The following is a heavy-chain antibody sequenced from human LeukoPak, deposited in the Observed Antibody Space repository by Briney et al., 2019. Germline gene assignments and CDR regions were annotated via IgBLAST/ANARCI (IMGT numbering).Heavy chain of an antibody. V-gene: IGHV4-61*05. D-gene: IGHD6-19*01. J-gene: IGHJ4*02. CDR1: GDSISSRSYY. CDR3: ARRMPAGTMDY. CDR2: IYYAGST. Sequence: SETLSLTCTVSGDSISSRSYYWGWIRQPPGKGPEWLGYIYYAGSTNYNPSLKSRVSISVDTSKNQFSLSLSSVTAADTAVYYCARRMPAGTMDYWGQGTLVTVSA.